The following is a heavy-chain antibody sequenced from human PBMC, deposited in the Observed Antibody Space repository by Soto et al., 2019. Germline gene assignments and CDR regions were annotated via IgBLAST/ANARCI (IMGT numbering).Heavy chain of an antibody. CDR1: GYTFTSYG. D-gene: IGHD3-10*01. J-gene: IGHJ3*02. Sequence: GASVKVSCKASGYTFTSYGISWVRQAPGQGLEWMGWISAYNGNTNYAQKLQGRVTMTTDTSTSTAYMELRSLRSDDTAVYYCARWAYGSGRDAFDIWGQGTMVTVSS. CDR2: ISAYNGNT. V-gene: IGHV1-18*01. CDR3: ARWAYGSGRDAFDI.